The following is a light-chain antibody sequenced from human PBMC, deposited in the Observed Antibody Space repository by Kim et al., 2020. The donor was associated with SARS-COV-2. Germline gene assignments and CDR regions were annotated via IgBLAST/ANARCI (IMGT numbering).Light chain of an antibody. CDR3: CSYTTSSTYV. CDR2: DVT. J-gene: IGLJ1*01. Sequence: GQSITISCTGSGSDIGAYLCFSCYQHHPAQAAKLIIYDVTGRPPRVSTRFSGSTSGNAASLTISGLQAEDEADYYCCSYTTSSTYVFGTGTKVTVL. V-gene: IGLV2-14*03. CDR1: GSDIGAYLC.